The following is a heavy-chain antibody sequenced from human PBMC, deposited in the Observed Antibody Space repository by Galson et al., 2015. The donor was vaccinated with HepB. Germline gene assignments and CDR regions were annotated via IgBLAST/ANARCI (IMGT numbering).Heavy chain of an antibody. V-gene: IGHV1-18*04. CDR1: GYTFTSYG. J-gene: IGHJ4*02. Sequence: SVKVSCKASGYTFTSYGISWVRQAPGQGLEWMGWISTYNGNTNHAQKVQGRVTMTTDTSTNTAYMELRSLRSDDTAVYYCAREWKYYDILTGYSTLDYWGQGTLVTVSS. CDR2: ISTYNGNT. CDR3: AREWKYYDILTGYSTLDY. D-gene: IGHD3-9*01.